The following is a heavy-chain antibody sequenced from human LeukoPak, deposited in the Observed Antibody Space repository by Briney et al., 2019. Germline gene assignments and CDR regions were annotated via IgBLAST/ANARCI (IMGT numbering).Heavy chain of an antibody. CDR2: ITSSSSLI. Sequence: PGGSLRLSCEASGITFNIYWMHWVRQAPGKGLVWVSSITSSSSLIYYADSVKGRFTTSRDNAKSSLYLQMDSLRGDDTAVYYCVTVGAAARDRVYWGQGTLVTVSS. D-gene: IGHD6-13*01. J-gene: IGHJ1*01. CDR1: GITFNIYW. V-gene: IGHV3-21*01. CDR3: VTVGAAARDRVY.